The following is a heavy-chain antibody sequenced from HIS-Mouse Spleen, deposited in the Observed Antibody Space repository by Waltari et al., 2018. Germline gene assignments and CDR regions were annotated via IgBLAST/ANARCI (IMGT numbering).Heavy chain of an antibody. V-gene: IGHV1-8*01. Sequence: QVQLVQSGAEVKKPGASVKDSCKAAGYTFTTYDINWVRQATGQGLEWRGWMNPNSGNTGYAQKFQGRVTMTRNTSISTAYMELSSLRSEDTAVYYCARGHDYSNYFDYWGQGTLVTVSS. CDR2: MNPNSGNT. CDR1: GYTFTTYD. CDR3: ARGHDYSNYFDY. J-gene: IGHJ4*02. D-gene: IGHD4-4*01.